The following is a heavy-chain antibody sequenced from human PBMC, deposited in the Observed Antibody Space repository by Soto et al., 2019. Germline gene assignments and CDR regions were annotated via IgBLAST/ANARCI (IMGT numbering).Heavy chain of an antibody. CDR2: IYHTGST. CDR3: ATLPPRIVVVVLPIPT. CDR1: GASISSTNW. Sequence: QVQLQESGPRLVKPSGTLSLTCAVSGASISSTNWWTWVRQPPGKGLEWIGEIYHTGSTKYNPSLERRVTISLDKSNNQFSLKLSSVTAADTAVYYCATLPPRIVVVVLPIPTWGQGTLVTVSS. D-gene: IGHD2-15*01. V-gene: IGHV4-4*02. J-gene: IGHJ4*02.